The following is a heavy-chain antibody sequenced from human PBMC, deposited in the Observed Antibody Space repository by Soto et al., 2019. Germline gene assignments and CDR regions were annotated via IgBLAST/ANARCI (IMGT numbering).Heavy chain of an antibody. CDR3: ARDFAYFDS. V-gene: IGHV4-61*01. J-gene: IGHJ4*02. Sequence: SETLSLTCTVSGGSFKGGSYSWSWIRQPPGKGLEWIGYGYHTGRTSYNPSLKSRVSISMDTSKNQFSLNLDSVTAADTAVYFCARDFAYFDSWGQGTLVTVSS. CDR2: GYHTGRT. D-gene: IGHD3-3*01. CDR1: GGSFKGGSYS.